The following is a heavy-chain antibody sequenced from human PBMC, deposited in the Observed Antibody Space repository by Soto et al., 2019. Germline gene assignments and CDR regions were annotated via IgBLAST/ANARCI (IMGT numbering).Heavy chain of an antibody. J-gene: IGHJ4*02. CDR3: ASSSSSSTYYFDY. CDR1: GFTFSSYS. Sequence: GSLRLSCAASGFTFSSYSMNWVRQAPGKGLEWVSSISSSSYIYYADSVKGRFTISRDNAKNSLYLQMNSLRAEDTAVYYCASSSSSSTYYFDYWGQGTLVTVSS. V-gene: IGHV3-21*01. D-gene: IGHD6-6*01. CDR2: ISSSSYI.